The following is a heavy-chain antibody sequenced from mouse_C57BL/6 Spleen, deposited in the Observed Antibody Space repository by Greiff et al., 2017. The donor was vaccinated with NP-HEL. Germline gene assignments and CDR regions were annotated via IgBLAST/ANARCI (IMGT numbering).Heavy chain of an antibody. CDR2: ISDGGSYT. CDR3: ARDRITGTRAKDY. CDR1: GFTFSSYA. J-gene: IGHJ4*01. D-gene: IGHD4-1*01. V-gene: IGHV5-4*01. Sequence: EVKLMESGGGLVKPGGSLKLSCAASGFTFSSYAMSWVRQTPEKRLEWVATISDGGSYTYYPDNVKGRFTISRDNAKNNLYLQMRHLKSEDTAMYYSARDRITGTRAKDYWGQGTSVTVSS.